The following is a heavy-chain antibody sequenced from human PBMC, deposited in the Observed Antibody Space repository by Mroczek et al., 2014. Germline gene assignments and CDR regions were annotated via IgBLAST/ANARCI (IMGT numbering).Heavy chain of an antibody. V-gene: IGHV4-31*03. J-gene: IGHJ6*02. CDR3: ARDNQLNNTIFGVVNPWYYYGMDV. Sequence: VQLVETGPGLVKPSQTLSLTCTVSGGSISSGGYYWSWIRQHPGKGLEWIGYIYYSGSTYYNPSLKSRVTISVDTSKNQFSLKLSSVTAADTAVYYCARDNQLNNTIFGVVNPWYYYGMDVWGQGTTVTVS. D-gene: IGHD3-3*01. CDR2: IYYSGST. CDR1: GGSISSGGYY.